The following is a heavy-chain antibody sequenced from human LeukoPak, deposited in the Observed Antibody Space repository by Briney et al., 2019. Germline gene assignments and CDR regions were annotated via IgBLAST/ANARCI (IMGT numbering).Heavy chain of an antibody. D-gene: IGHD3-3*01. J-gene: IGHJ6*03. CDR3: ARATDRFSEWLLSAHMDV. CDR1: GYTFTSYG. CDR2: ISAYNGNT. Sequence: ASVKVSCKASGYTFTSYGISWVRQAPGQGLEWMGWISAYNGNTNYAQKLQGRVTMTTATSTSTAYMELRSLRSDATAVYYCARATDRFSEWLLSAHMDVWGKGTTVTVSS. V-gene: IGHV1-18*01.